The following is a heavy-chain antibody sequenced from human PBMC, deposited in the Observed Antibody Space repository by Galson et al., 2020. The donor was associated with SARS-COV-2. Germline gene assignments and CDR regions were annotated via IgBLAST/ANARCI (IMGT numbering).Heavy chain of an antibody. Sequence: GGSLRLSCAASGFTFSSYGMHWVRQAPGKGLEWVAFIRYDGSNKYYADSVKGRFTISRDNSKNTLYLQMNSLRAEDTAVYYCAKGSTAWFGELLSPFDYWGQGTLVTVSS. J-gene: IGHJ4*02. D-gene: IGHD3-10*01. CDR2: IRYDGSNK. CDR1: GFTFSSYG. CDR3: AKGSTAWFGELLSPFDY. V-gene: IGHV3-30*02.